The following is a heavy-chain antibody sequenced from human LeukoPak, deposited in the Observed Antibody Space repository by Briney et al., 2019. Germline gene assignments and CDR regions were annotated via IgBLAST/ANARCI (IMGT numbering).Heavy chain of an antibody. CDR3: ARSMGPGTFDY. CDR2: INPSGGST. CDR1: GYTFTSYY. D-gene: IGHD2/OR15-2a*01. J-gene: IGHJ4*02. V-gene: IGHV1-46*01. Sequence: ASVKVSCKASGYTFTSYYMHWVRQAPGQGLEWMGIINPSGGSTSYAQKFQGRVTMTRDMSTSTVYMELSSLRSEDTAVYYCARSMGPGTFDYWSQGTLVTVSS.